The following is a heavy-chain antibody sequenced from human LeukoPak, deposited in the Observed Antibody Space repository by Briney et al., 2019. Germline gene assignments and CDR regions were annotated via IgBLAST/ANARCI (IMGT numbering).Heavy chain of an antibody. J-gene: IGHJ4*02. CDR2: ISSSSSTI. CDR3: ARELNWNLDY. V-gene: IGHV3-48*01. Sequence: SGGSLRLSCAASGFTFSSYSMNWVRQAPGKGLEWVSYISSSSSTIYYADSVKGRFTISRDNAKNSLYLQMNSLRAEDTAVYYCARELNWNLDYWGQGTLVTVSS. CDR1: GFTFSSYS. D-gene: IGHD1-1*01.